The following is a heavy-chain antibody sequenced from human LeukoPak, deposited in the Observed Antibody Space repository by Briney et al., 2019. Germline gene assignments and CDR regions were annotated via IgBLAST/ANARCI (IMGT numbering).Heavy chain of an antibody. V-gene: IGHV1-18*01. D-gene: IGHD6-6*01. CDR3: ARDFGAARPNWFDP. Sequence: ASVKVSCKASGYTFTSYGISWVRQAPGQGLEWMGWISAYNGNTNYAQKLQGRVTMTADTSTSTAYMELRSLRSDDTAVYYCARDFGAARPNWFDPWGQGTLVTVSS. J-gene: IGHJ5*02. CDR1: GYTFTSYG. CDR2: ISAYNGNT.